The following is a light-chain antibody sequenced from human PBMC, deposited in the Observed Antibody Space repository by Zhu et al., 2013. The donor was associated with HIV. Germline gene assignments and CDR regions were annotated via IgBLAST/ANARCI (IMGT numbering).Light chain of an antibody. CDR3: QAWDSSTAV. Sequence: SYELTQPPSVSVSPGQTASITCSGDKLGDKYACWYQRKPGQSPVLVIYQDTERPSGIPERFSGSNSGNTATLTISGTQAVDEADYYCQAWDSSTAVFGGGTKLTVL. V-gene: IGLV3-1*01. J-gene: IGLJ3*02. CDR1: KLGDKY. CDR2: QDT.